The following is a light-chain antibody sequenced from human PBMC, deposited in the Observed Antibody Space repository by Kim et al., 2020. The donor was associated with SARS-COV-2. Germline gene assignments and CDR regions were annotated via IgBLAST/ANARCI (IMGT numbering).Light chain of an antibody. V-gene: IGLV3-9*01. J-gene: IGLJ2*01. CDR2: RDS. Sequence: SVALGQTARITCGGNNVGSKNVHWYQQKPGQAPVLVIHRDSNRPSGIPERFSGSNSGNTATLTISRAQAGDEADYYCQVWDSSTEVFGGGTQLTVL. CDR3: QVWDSSTEV. CDR1: NVGSKN.